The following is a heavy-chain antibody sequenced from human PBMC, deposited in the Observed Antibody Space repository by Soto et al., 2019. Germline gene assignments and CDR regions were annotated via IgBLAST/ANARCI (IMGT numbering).Heavy chain of an antibody. D-gene: IGHD6-13*01. Sequence: SETLSLTCPVSGGSISSGGYSWSWIRQPPGKGLEWIGYIYHSGSTYYSPSLKGRLTISVDPSKNQFSLKLTYVTAADTAMYYCARPKTIGAAAGKGWFDPWGQGTLVTVSS. CDR2: IYHSGST. J-gene: IGHJ5*02. CDR3: ARPKTIGAAAGKGWFDP. CDR1: GGSISSGGYS. V-gene: IGHV4-30-2*03.